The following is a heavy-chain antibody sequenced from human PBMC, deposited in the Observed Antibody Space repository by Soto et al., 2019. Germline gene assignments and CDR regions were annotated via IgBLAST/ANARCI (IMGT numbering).Heavy chain of an antibody. D-gene: IGHD1-7*01. V-gene: IGHV1-18*01. J-gene: IGHJ6*02. Sequence: QVQLVQSGAEVKKPGASMKVSCKTSGYTFTGYGITWVRQDPGRGLEWMGWISAYNGNTNYAQNLKGRLSMTTDTPTSTAYMELRSLRYDDAAVYYCARESEVNWHYGVDQYGMDVWGQGTTVTVS. CDR1: GYTFTGYG. CDR2: ISAYNGNT. CDR3: ARESEVNWHYGVDQYGMDV.